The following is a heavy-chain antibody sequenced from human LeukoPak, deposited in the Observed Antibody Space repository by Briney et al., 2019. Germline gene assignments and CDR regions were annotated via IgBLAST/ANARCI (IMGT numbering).Heavy chain of an antibody. V-gene: IGHV1-2*02. CDR3: ARDLQGELLWFGELNYNWFDP. D-gene: IGHD3-10*01. CDR2: INPNSGGT. Sequence: ASVKVSCKASGYSFTSHYMHWVRQAPGQGLEWMGWINPNSGGTNYAQKFQGRVTMTRDTSISTAYMELSRLRSDDTAVYYCARDLQGELLWFGELNYNWFDPWGQGTLVTVSS. CDR1: GYSFTSHY. J-gene: IGHJ5*02.